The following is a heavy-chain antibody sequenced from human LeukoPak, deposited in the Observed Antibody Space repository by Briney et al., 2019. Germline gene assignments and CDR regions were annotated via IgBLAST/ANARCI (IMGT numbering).Heavy chain of an antibody. J-gene: IGHJ4*02. V-gene: IGHV4-59*11. CDR2: MSFSVWT. Sequence: PSKTLSLTCTVSGGTLSSHYWNWLRQAPGKGLEGMAYMSFSVWTKDNPPLKSRVTLSAETSKNQYSLRLTSVTAADTPVYYCATIKRGHIFGYFDFWGQEILV. CDR3: ATIKRGHIFGYFDF. CDR1: GGTLSSHY. D-gene: IGHD5-18*01.